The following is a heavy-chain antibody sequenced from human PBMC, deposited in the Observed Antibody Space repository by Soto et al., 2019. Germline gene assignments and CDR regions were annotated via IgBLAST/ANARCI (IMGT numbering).Heavy chain of an antibody. CDR2: ILPIFGTA. CDR3: ARRHEFGGNSDAFDI. D-gene: IGHD3-10*01. J-gene: IGHJ3*02. Sequence: QVQLVQSGPEVKKPGSSVKVSCKASGGTFSTSSINWLRQAPGQRPEWMGNILPIFGTAYYAQKFRDRLPITADKSKYTAYMELPSLFCEDAAVYDCARRHEFGGNSDAFDIWGPGAVVTVSS. CDR1: GGTFSTSS. V-gene: IGHV1-69*14.